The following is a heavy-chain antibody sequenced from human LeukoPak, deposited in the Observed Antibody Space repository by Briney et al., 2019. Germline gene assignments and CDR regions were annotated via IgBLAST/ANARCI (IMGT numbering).Heavy chain of an antibody. D-gene: IGHD2-15*01. Sequence: GGSLRLSCAASGFTFSTYNMNWVRQAPGKGLEWVSSISGSSSYIYYADPVKGRFSISRDNAKNSLYLQMNSLRAEDTAVYYCARDRCRDPDISCSGGSLDYWGQGTLVTVSS. CDR1: GFTFSTYN. V-gene: IGHV3-21*01. CDR3: ARDRCRDPDISCSGGSLDY. J-gene: IGHJ4*02. CDR2: ISGSSSYI.